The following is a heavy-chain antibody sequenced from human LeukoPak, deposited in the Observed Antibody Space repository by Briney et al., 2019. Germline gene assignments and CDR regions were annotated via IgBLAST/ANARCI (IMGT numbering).Heavy chain of an antibody. V-gene: IGHV1-46*01. CDR3: ARDALWFGELGFDY. CDR1: GYTITRYY. Sequence: ASVQGSCKASGYTITRYYMHWVRQAPGQGLDRMGIINPSGGSTSYAQKFQGRVTMTRDMSTRTVYMGRSSPRSEDTAVYYSARDALWFGELGFDYWGQGTLVTVSS. J-gene: IGHJ4*02. D-gene: IGHD3-10*01. CDR2: INPSGGST.